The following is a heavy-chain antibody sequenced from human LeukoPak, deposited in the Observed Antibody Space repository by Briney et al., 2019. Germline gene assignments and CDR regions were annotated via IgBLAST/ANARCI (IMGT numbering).Heavy chain of an antibody. CDR2: ISSSSSYI. CDR1: GFIFSSYS. Sequence: GGSLRLSCAASGFIFSSYSMNWVRQAPGKGLEWVSSISSSSSYIYYADSVKGRFTISRDNAKNSLYLQMNSLRAEDTAVYYCARAYYYGSGSYYPKDDYWGQGTLVTVSS. D-gene: IGHD3-10*01. J-gene: IGHJ4*02. CDR3: ARAYYYGSGSYYPKDDY. V-gene: IGHV3-21*01.